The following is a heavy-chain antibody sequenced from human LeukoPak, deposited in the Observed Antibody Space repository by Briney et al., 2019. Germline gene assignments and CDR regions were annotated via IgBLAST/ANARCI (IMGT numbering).Heavy chain of an antibody. CDR2: ITGSGDTT. CDR3: AKTEYYYGSGSYYSRTLETQTFDY. CDR1: GFTFTSYA. V-gene: IGHV3-23*01. Sequence: PGGSLRLSCAASGFTFTSYAMSWVRQAPGKGLEWVSAITGSGDTTYYAASVKGRFTISRDNSKNTLYLQMNSLRAEDTAVYYCAKTEYYYGSGSYYSRTLETQTFDYWGQGTLVTVSS. D-gene: IGHD3-10*01. J-gene: IGHJ4*02.